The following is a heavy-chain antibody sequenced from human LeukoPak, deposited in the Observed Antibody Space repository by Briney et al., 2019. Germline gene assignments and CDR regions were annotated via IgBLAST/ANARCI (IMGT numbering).Heavy chain of an antibody. CDR1: GFTFSDYY. CDR3: ASLRGVNR. V-gene: IGHV3-11*01. Sequence: GRSLRLSCAASGFTFSDYYMSWIRQPPGKGLEWVSYISGSGTTIYYADSVRGRFTVSRDNTKNSLYLQMDSLSAEDTAVYYCASLRGVNRWGQGTLVTVSS. CDR2: ISGSGTTI. D-gene: IGHD3-10*01. J-gene: IGHJ4*02.